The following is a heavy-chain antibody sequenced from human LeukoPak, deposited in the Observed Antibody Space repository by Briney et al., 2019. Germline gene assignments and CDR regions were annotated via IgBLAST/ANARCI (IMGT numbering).Heavy chain of an antibody. D-gene: IGHD5-24*01. CDR2: IYYSGSN. J-gene: IGHJ4*02. CDR3: AGDQGDGYNGIDY. Sequence: SETLSLTCTVSGGSISSYYWSWIRQPPGKGLEWIGYIYYSGSNNYNPSLKSRVTIAVDTSKNQFSLKLSSVTAADTAVYYCAGDQGDGYNGIDYWGQGTLVTVSS. V-gene: IGHV4-59*01. CDR1: GGSISSYY.